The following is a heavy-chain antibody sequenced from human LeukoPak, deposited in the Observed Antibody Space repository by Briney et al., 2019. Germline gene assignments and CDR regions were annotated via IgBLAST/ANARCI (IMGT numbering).Heavy chain of an antibody. D-gene: IGHD5-24*01. CDR3: ARDNSVRDEAWWFNP. CDR1: GYTFTNYD. J-gene: IGHJ5*02. V-gene: IGHV1-8*02. Sequence: ASVKVSCKASGYTFTNYDINWVRQATGRGLEWMVWMNPNSGNIGYAQKFQGRVTLTRDMSTSTDYLELSSLRSEDTAVYYCARDNSVRDEAWWFNPWGQGTLVTVSS. CDR2: MNPNSGNI.